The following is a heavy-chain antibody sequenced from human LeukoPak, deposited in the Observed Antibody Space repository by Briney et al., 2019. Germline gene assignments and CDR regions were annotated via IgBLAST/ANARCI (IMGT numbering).Heavy chain of an antibody. CDR3: ARDRCSSTSCHTNWFDP. D-gene: IGHD2-2*02. CDR2: IYYSGST. J-gene: IGHJ5*02. V-gene: IGHV4-59*01. CDR1: GGSISSYY. Sequence: SETLSLTCTVSGGSISSYYWSWIRQPPGKGLEWIGYIYYSGSTNYNPSLKSRVTISVDTSKNQFSLKLSPVTAADTAVYYCARDRCSSTSCHTNWFDPWGQGTLVTVSS.